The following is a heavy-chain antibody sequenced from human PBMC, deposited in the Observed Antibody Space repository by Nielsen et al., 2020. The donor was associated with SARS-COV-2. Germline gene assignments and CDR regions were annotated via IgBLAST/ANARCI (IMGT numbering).Heavy chain of an antibody. CDR3: ARGLTYGSMPDY. V-gene: IGHV1-8*02. Sequence: ASVKVSCKASGYTFTGSYVHWVRQAPGQGLEWMGRINPNSGNTGYAQKFQGRVTMTRNTSISTAYMELSSLRSEDTAVYYCARGLTYGSMPDYWGQGTLVTVSS. J-gene: IGHJ4*02. CDR2: INPNSGNT. CDR1: GYTFTGSY. D-gene: IGHD2/OR15-2a*01.